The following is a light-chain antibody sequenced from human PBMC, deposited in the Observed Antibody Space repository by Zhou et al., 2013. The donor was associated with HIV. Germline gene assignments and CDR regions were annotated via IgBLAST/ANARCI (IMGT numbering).Light chain of an antibody. CDR3: QQYSSSLFT. V-gene: IGKV3-20*01. CDR1: QSVTTDLATD. J-gene: IGKJ3*01. Sequence: EITVTQSPATLSASPGERATLSCWTSQSVTTDLATDLAWYQQKPGQAPRLLIYGTSNRAAGVPDRFSGSGSGTDFTLTITRLEPEDFAVYFCQQYSSSLFTFGPGTRVDIK. CDR2: GTS.